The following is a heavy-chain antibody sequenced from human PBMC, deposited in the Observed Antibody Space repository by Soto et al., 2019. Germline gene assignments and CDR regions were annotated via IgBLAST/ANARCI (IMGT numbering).Heavy chain of an antibody. CDR2: ISGTGVPT. D-gene: IGHD2-2*01. J-gene: IGHJ5*02. V-gene: IGHV3-23*01. CDR1: GFDFSSYA. CDR3: AKSFCSSSSCFFLWVDP. Sequence: LRLSCAASGFDFSSYAMSWVRQAPGKGLECISLISGTGVPTLYAESVKGRFSVSRDNSKDTLFLEMNNLGVDDTAMYYCAKSFCSSSSCFFLWVDPWGPGTLVTVSS.